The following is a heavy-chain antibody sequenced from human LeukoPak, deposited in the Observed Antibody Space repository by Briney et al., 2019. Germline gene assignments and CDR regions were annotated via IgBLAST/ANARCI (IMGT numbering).Heavy chain of an antibody. CDR1: GYSISSGYY. Sequence: SETLSLTCTVSGYSISSGYYWGWIRQPPGKGLEWIGNINHSGSTYYNPSLKSRVTISVDTSKNQVSLKVSSVTAADTAVYHCARVHYDILTGPDYWGQGTLVTVSS. CDR2: INHSGST. CDR3: ARVHYDILTGPDY. J-gene: IGHJ4*02. D-gene: IGHD3-9*01. V-gene: IGHV4-38-2*02.